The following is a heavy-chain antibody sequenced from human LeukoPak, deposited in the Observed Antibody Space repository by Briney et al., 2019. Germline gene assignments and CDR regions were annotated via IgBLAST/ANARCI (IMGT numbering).Heavy chain of an antibody. CDR1: GFTFSSYE. CDR3: AHLETGEPLFG. Sequence: GGSLRLSCAASGFTFSSYEMNWVRQAPGKGLEWVSYISSSGSTIYYADSVKGRFTISRDNSKNTLYLQMNSLRAEDTAVYYCAHLETGEPLFGWGQGTLVTVSS. D-gene: IGHD3-10*01. V-gene: IGHV3-48*03. CDR2: ISSSGSTI. J-gene: IGHJ4*02.